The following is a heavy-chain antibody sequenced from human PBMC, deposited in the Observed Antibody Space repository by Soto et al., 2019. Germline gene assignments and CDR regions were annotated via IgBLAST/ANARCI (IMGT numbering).Heavy chain of an antibody. CDR2: IYYSGST. CDR3: ARDAGYYYGSGTGYFDY. Sequence: TLSLTCTVSGGSISSGGYYWSWIRQHPGKGLEWIGYIYYSGSTYYNPSLKSRVTISVDTSKNQFSLKLSSVTAADTAVYYCARDAGYYYGSGTGYFDYWGQGTLVTVSS. J-gene: IGHJ4*02. D-gene: IGHD3-10*01. CDR1: GGSISSGGYY. V-gene: IGHV4-31*03.